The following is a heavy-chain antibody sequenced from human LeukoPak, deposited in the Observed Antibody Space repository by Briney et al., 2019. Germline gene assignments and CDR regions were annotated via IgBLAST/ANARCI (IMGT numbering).Heavy chain of an antibody. V-gene: IGHV3-33*01. CDR1: GFTFRNFG. CDR2: IWYDGGEK. D-gene: IGHD3-3*01. CDR3: VRDRNALQFLDY. J-gene: IGHJ4*02. Sequence: GRSLRLSCAASGFTFRNFGMHWVRQAPGKGLEWVAVIWYDGGEKYYADSVKGRFTISRDNFKNMLYLQTNSLRAEDTAVYYCVRDRNALQFLDYWGQGTVVTVSS.